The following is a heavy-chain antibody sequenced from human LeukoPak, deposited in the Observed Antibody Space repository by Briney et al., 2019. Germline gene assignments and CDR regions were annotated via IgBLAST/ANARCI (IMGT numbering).Heavy chain of an antibody. D-gene: IGHD3-22*01. CDR2: IVVGSGAT. J-gene: IGHJ4*02. CDR1: GFTFSTSA. Sequence: GTSVKVSCKTSGFTFSTSAVQWVRQARGHHLEWIGWIVVGSGATNYAPGLQGRITVTRDMSTNTAYMELSSLESEDSAVYYCARGTYDGSGYYLPYWGQGTLVTVSS. V-gene: IGHV1-58*01. CDR3: ARGTYDGSGYYLPY.